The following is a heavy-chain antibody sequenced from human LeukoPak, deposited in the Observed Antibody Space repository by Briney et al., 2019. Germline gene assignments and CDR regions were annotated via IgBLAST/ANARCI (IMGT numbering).Heavy chain of an antibody. D-gene: IGHD3-22*01. J-gene: IGHJ3*02. CDR2: INPSGGST. V-gene: IGHV1-46*01. CDR3: ARGYYDSSGYPLWGAFDI. CDR1: GYTFTSYY. Sequence: ASVKVSCKASGYTFTSYYMHWVRQAPGQRLEWMGIINPSGGSTSYAQKFQGRVTMTRDTSTSTVYMELSSLRSEDTAVYYCARGYYDSSGYPLWGAFDIWGQGTMVTVSS.